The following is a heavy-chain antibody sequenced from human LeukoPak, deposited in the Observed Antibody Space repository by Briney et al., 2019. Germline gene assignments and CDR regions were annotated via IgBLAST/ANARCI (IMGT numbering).Heavy chain of an antibody. D-gene: IGHD1-26*01. CDR1: GFTFSSYS. Sequence: GGSLRLSCAASGFTFSSYSMNWVRQAPGKGLEWVSYISSSSSTIYYADSVKGRFTISRDNAKNSLYLQMNSLRAEDTAVYYCAKDGQVGAIGYFDYRGQGTLVTVSS. CDR2: ISSSSSTI. V-gene: IGHV3-48*01. J-gene: IGHJ4*02. CDR3: AKDGQVGAIGYFDY.